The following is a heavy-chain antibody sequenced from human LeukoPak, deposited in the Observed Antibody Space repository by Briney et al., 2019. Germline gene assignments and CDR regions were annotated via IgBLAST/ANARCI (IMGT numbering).Heavy chain of an antibody. Sequence: GGSLRLSCAASGFTFDDYAMHWVRQAPGKGLEWVSSISWNSGSIGYADSVKGRFTISRDNAKNSLYLQVNSLRAEDTAVYYCARLPEEGTHYFDYWGQGTLVTVSS. D-gene: IGHD1-14*01. CDR3: ARLPEEGTHYFDY. CDR2: ISWNSGSI. V-gene: IGHV3-9*01. CDR1: GFTFDDYA. J-gene: IGHJ4*02.